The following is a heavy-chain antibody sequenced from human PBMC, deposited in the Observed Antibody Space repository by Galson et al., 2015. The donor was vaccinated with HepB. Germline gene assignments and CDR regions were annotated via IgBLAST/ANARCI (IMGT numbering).Heavy chain of an antibody. CDR2: ISYDGSNK. Sequence: SLRLSCAASGFTFSSYGMHWVRQAPGKGLEWVAVISYDGSNKYYADSVKGRFTISRDNSKNTLYLQMNSLRAEDTAVYYCAREAVAAKNWFDPWGQGTLVTVSS. CDR1: GFTFSSYG. V-gene: IGHV3-30*03. CDR3: AREAVAAKNWFDP. D-gene: IGHD6-19*01. J-gene: IGHJ5*02.